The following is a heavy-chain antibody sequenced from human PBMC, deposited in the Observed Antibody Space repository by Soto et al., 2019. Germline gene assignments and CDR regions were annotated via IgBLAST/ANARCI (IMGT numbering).Heavy chain of an antibody. D-gene: IGHD4-4*01. CDR3: ARYYSNYEYWFDP. J-gene: IGHJ5*02. Sequence: PSETLSLTCTVSGGSISSYYWSWIRQPPGKGLEWIGYIYYSGSTNYNPSLKSRVTISVDTSKNQFSLKLSSVTAADTAVYYCARYYSNYEYWFDPWGQGTLVTVSS. CDR2: IYYSGST. CDR1: GGSISSYY. V-gene: IGHV4-59*08.